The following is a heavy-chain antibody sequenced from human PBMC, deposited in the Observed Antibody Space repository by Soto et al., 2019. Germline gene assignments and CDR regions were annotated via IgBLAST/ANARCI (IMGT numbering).Heavy chain of an antibody. D-gene: IGHD2-21*01. J-gene: IGHJ4*02. V-gene: IGHV3-30*18. CDR1: RFTFSSYA. CDR2: ISDDGSSE. Sequence: SLRLSCAASRFTFSSYAMHWVRQAPGKGLEWVAVISDDGSSEYYADSVRGRFTISRDNSKNTLYLQMNSLRAEDTAVYYCAKGLLSRHYYFDYWGQGTLVTVSS. CDR3: AKGLLSRHYYFDY.